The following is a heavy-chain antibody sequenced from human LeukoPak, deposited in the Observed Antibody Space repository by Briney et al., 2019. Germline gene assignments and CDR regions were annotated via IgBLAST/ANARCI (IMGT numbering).Heavy chain of an antibody. CDR3: AKASSGYSSSWYWGFTPSVFDY. CDR1: GGSFSGYY. CDR2: INHSGST. Sequence: SETLSLTCAVYGGSFSGYYWSWIRQPPGKGLEWIGEINHSGSTNYNPSLKSRVTISVDTSKNQFSLKLSSVTAADTAVYYCAKASSGYSSSWYWGFTPSVFDYWGQGTLVTVSS. V-gene: IGHV4-34*01. J-gene: IGHJ4*02. D-gene: IGHD6-13*01.